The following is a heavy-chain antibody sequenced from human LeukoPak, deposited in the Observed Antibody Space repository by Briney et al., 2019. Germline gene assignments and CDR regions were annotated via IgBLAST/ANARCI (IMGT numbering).Heavy chain of an antibody. CDR1: GGTFRSYA. D-gene: IGHD2-2*01. CDR2: IIPIFGTA. J-gene: IGHJ3*02. CDR3: ARDRVVVVPAAHYGAFDI. Sequence: ASVKVSCKASGGTFRSYAISWVRQAPGQGLEWMGGIIPIFGTANYAQKFQGRVTITADESTSTAYMELSSLRSEDTAVYYCARDRVVVVPAAHYGAFDIWGQGTMVTVSS. V-gene: IGHV1-69*01.